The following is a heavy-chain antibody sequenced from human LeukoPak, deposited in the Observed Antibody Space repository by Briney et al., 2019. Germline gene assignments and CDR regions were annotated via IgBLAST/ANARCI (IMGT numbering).Heavy chain of an antibody. CDR3: ARVRVAATPARYFDY. CDR2: INPNSGGT. CDR1: GYTFTSYG. D-gene: IGHD2-15*01. Sequence: ASVKVSCEASGYTFTSYGISWVRQAPGQGLEWMGWINPNSGGTNYAQKFQGRVTMTRDTSISTAYMELSRLRSDDTAVYYCARVRVAATPARYFDYWGQGTLVTVSS. J-gene: IGHJ4*02. V-gene: IGHV1-2*02.